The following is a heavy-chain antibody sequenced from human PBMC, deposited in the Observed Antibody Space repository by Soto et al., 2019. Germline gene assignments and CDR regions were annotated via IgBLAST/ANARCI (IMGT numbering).Heavy chain of an antibody. CDR1: GYTLTELS. CDR2: FDPEDGET. Sequence: QVQLVQSGAEVKKPGASVKVSCKVSGYTLTELSMHWVRQAPGKGLEWMGGFDPEDGETIYAQKFQGRVXXPXDXXTDTAYMELSSLRSEDTAVYYCATVGVPTRWPHDYWGQGTLVTVSS. CDR3: ATVGVPTRWPHDY. D-gene: IGHD2-15*01. J-gene: IGHJ4*02. V-gene: IGHV1-24*01.